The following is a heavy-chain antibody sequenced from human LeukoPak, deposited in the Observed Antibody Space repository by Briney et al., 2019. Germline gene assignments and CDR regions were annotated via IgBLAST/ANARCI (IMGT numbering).Heavy chain of an antibody. CDR1: GVSISSYY. D-gene: IGHD3-3*01. V-gene: IGHV4-59*01. CDR3: AREWSAFDF. J-gene: IGHJ3*01. CDR2: IYYSGST. Sequence: SETLSLTCTVSGVSISSYYWSWIRQPPGKGLEWIGYIYYSGSTNYNPSLKSRVTISVETSKNQFSLKLTSVTAADTAVYYCAREWSAFDFWGQGTMVTVSS.